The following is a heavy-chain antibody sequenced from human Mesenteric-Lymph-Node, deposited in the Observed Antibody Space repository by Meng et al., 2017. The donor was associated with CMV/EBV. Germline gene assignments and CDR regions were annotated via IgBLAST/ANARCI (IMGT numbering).Heavy chain of an antibody. CDR3: ARELKLRVNFDN. D-gene: IGHD6-6*01. CDR2: LSSDGNTK. Sequence: GGSLRLSCAASGFTFSSYWMSWVRQAPGKGLEWVAALSSDGNTKYYGNSARGRFTMSRDNSQNTVYLDMQGLRPEDTALYYCARELKLRVNFDNWGQGTMVTVSS. CDR1: GFTFSSYW. V-gene: IGHV3-30*03. J-gene: IGHJ4*02.